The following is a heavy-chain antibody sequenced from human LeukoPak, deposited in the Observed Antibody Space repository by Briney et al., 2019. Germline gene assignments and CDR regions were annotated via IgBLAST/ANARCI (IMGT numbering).Heavy chain of an antibody. CDR1: GFTFSAYG. J-gene: IGHJ2*01. Sequence: GGSLRLSCAASGFTFSAYGMHWVRQAPGKGLEWVAFIRYDGSDTYYADSMKGRFSISRDNSKNTLYVQMSSLRAEDTALYYCAKDSGYSSKYWYFNLWGRGTLVTVSS. CDR3: AKDSGYSSKYWYFNL. V-gene: IGHV3-30*02. D-gene: IGHD2-15*01. CDR2: IRYDGSDT.